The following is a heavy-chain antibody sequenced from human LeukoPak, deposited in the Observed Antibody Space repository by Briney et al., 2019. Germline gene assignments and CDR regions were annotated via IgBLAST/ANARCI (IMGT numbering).Heavy chain of an antibody. J-gene: IGHJ4*02. CDR1: KFPFAIYA. V-gene: IGHV3-23*01. CDR2: ITSRGEGT. Sequence: PGGSLTLSCTASKFPFAIYAMSWVRQAPGKGLEWVASITSRGEGTFYTASVKGRFTISRDNSEDILYLQMNRLRPEDTAIYYCSKDRPNYFGSEGNYYRRGGDYWGQGTLVTVSS. CDR3: SKDRPNYFGSEGNYYRRGGDY. D-gene: IGHD3-10*01.